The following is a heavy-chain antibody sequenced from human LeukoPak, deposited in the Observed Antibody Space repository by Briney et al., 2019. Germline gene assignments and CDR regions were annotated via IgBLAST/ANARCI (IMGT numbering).Heavy chain of an antibody. D-gene: IGHD2-15*01. CDR1: GGSINNYY. V-gene: IGHV4-59*12. Sequence: SETLSLTCTVSGGSINNYYWSWIRQPPGKGLEWIGYIHYSGSTTYNPSLKSRVTISLDTSKNQFSLKLSSVTAADTAVYYCARDPGYCSGGSCYSVLDYWGRGTLVTVSS. J-gene: IGHJ4*02. CDR3: ARDPGYCSGGSCYSVLDY. CDR2: IHYSGST.